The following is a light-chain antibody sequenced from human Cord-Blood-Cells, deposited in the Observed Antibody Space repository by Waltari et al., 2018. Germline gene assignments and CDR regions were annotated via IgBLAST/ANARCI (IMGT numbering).Light chain of an antibody. CDR3: QQYYSTPYT. CDR2: LAS. Sequence: DIVMNQSPDSLALSLGERATIHSKSSQSVLYSSNNKNYLAWYQQKPGQPPKLLIYLASTRESGVPDRFSGSGSGTDFTLTISSLQAEDVAVYYCQQYYSTPYTFGQGTKLEIK. J-gene: IGKJ2*01. V-gene: IGKV4-1*01. CDR1: QSVLYSSNNKNY.